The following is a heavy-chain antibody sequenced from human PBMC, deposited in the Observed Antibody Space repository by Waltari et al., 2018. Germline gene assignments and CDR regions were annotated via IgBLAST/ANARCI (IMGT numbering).Heavy chain of an antibody. CDR1: GFTIHTYC. V-gene: IGHV3-23*01. D-gene: IGHD6-13*01. Sequence: EVQVLESGGGLVQPVGSLRLSCAASGFTIHTYCITWVRQAQGKGLEWVSTITSAGDAFYAGSVKGRFTISRDNSKNTLYLQMNSLRVEDTALYYCATDSGLDSSSAGYYFRDWGQGTLVTVSS. J-gene: IGHJ4*02. CDR2: ITSAGDA. CDR3: ATDSGLDSSSAGYYFRD.